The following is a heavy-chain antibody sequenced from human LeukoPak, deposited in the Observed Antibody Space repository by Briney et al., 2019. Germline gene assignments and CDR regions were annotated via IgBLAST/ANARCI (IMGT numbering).Heavy chain of an antibody. Sequence: ASVKVSCKASGYTFTGYYMHWVRQAPGQGLEWMGWINPNSGGTNYAQKFQGRVTMTRDTSISTAYMELGRLRSDDTAVYYCARDPNLGASYCSGGSCYNRADAFDIWGQGTMVTVSS. J-gene: IGHJ3*02. CDR2: INPNSGGT. V-gene: IGHV1-2*02. CDR3: ARDPNLGASYCSGGSCYNRADAFDI. D-gene: IGHD2-15*01. CDR1: GYTFTGYY.